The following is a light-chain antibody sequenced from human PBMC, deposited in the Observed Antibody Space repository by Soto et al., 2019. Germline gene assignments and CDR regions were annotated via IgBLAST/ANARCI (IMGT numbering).Light chain of an antibody. CDR2: VVS. J-gene: IGLJ1*01. CDR1: SSDIGSYDF. CDR3: SSFTSNSTYV. V-gene: IGLV2-14*01. Sequence: QSVLTQPASVSGSPGQAITISCAGTSSDIGSYDFVSWHQQHPGKAPKLLIYVVSERPSGVSGVSGRFSGSKSGNTASLPISGLQAEDEAYYYCSSFTSNSTYVFGTGTKLTVL.